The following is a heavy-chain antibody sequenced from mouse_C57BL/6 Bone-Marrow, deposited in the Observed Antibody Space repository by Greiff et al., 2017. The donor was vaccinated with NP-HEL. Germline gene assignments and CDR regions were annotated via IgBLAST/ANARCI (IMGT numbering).Heavy chain of an antibody. D-gene: IGHD2-4*01. V-gene: IGHV5-16*01. Sequence: EVKLMESEGGLVQPGSSMKLSCTASGFTFSDYYMAWVRQVPEKGLEWVANINYDGSSTYYLDSLKSRFIISRDNAKNILYLQMSSLKSEDTATYYCSRDRESDYDDWYFDVWGTGTTVTVSS. J-gene: IGHJ1*03. CDR3: SRDRESDYDDWYFDV. CDR2: INYDGSST. CDR1: GFTFSDYY.